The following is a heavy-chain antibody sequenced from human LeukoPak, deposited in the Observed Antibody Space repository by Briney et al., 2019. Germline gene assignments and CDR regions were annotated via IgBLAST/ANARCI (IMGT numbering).Heavy chain of an antibody. D-gene: IGHD4-17*01. CDR1: GGSISSYY. J-gene: IGHJ4*02. V-gene: IGHV4-59*01. CDR3: ARVDGDYGIDY. Sequence: SETLSLTCTVSGGSISSYYWSWIRQPPGKGLEWIGYIYYSGSTNYNPSLKSRVTISVDTSKNQFSLKLSSVTAADTAVYYCARVDGDYGIDYWGQGTLVTVSS. CDR2: IYYSGST.